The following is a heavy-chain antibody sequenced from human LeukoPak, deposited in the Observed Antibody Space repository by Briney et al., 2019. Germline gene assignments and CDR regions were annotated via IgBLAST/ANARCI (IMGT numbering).Heavy chain of an antibody. CDR2: ASDSGTT. Sequence: SETLSLTCSVSGVSLSTYSWTWVRQPPGKGLEWIGYASDSGTTNYNPSLKSRVTISVDTSKNQFSLKLSSVTAADTAVYYCARVKDPGGYYYYYYMDVWGKGTTVTVSS. V-gene: IGHV4-59*12. CDR1: GVSLSTYS. CDR3: ARVKDPGGYYYYYYMDV. D-gene: IGHD3-16*01. J-gene: IGHJ6*03.